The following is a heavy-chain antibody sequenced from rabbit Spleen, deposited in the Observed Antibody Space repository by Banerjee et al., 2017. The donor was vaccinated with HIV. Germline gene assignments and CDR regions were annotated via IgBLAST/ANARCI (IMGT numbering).Heavy chain of an antibody. V-gene: IGHV1S47*01. CDR2: IEPIFGRT. Sequence: QEQLVESGGGLVQPGGSLKLSCKASGFDFSDYGVSWVRQAPGKGLEWIGYIEPIFGRTYYASWVNGRFTISSHNAQNTLYLQLNSLTVADTATYFCVRDLTDVIGWNFGWWGQGTLVTVS. CDR3: VRDLTDVIGWNFGW. D-gene: IGHD4-1*01. CDR1: GFDFSDYG. J-gene: IGHJ3*01.